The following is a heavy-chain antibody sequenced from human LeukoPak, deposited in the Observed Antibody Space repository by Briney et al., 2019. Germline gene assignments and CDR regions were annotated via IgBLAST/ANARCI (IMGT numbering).Heavy chain of an antibody. CDR3: AKEIYYYID. CDR2: ITGSGVTT. V-gene: IGHV3-23*01. J-gene: IGHJ4*02. Sequence: PGGSLRLSCAASGLTFSSYVMTWVRQAPGKGLEWVSGITGSGVTTYYADSVKGRFTISRDNSKNTLYLQMSSLRADDTAVYYCAKEIYYYIDWGQGTLVTVSS. CDR1: GLTFSSYV. D-gene: IGHD3-9*01.